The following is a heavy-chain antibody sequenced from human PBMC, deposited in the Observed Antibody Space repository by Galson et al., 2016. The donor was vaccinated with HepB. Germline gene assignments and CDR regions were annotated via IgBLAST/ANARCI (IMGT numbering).Heavy chain of an antibody. CDR2: INSDGIST. Sequence: SLRLSCAASGFTFSSYWMHWVRQAPGKGLVWVSRINSDGISTSYADSVKGRFTISRDNAKNTLYLQMNSLRAEDTAVYYCARDSDSDYYGSGSTPIDYWGQGTLVTVSS. CDR1: GFTFSSYW. CDR3: ARDSDSDYYGSGSTPIDY. V-gene: IGHV3-74*01. D-gene: IGHD3-10*01. J-gene: IGHJ4*02.